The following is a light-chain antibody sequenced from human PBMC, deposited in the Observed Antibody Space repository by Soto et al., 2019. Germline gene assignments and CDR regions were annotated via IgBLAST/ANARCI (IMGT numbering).Light chain of an antibody. CDR2: GNS. V-gene: IGLV1-40*01. CDR1: SSNIGAGYD. J-gene: IGLJ2*01. CDR3: QSYDSSPHVV. Sequence: QSVLTQPPSVSGAPGQRVTISCTGSSSNIGAGYDVHWYQQLPGTAPKLLIYGNSNRPSGVPDRFAGSKSGTSASLASTGLQAEDEAYYCCQSYDSSPHVVFGGGTKLTVL.